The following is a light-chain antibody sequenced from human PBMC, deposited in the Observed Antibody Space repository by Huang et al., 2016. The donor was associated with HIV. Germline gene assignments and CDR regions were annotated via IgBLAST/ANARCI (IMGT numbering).Light chain of an antibody. CDR1: QSVSSN. V-gene: IGKV3-15*01. Sequence: EIVMTQSPGTLSVSPGERATLSCRASQSVSSNLAWYQQKPGQAPRLLIYGASTRATGIPARFSGSGSGTEFTLTISSLQSEDFAVYYCQHYNNWPPLTFGGGTKVEIK. CDR2: GAS. CDR3: QHYNNWPPLT. J-gene: IGKJ4*01.